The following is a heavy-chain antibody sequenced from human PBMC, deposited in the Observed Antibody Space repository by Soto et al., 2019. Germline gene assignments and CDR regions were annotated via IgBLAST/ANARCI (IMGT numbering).Heavy chain of an antibody. CDR1: GGSFSGYY. CDR3: ARWKVLLWFGELSPQTYYYYGMDV. V-gene: IGHV4-34*01. Sequence: SEILSLTCAVYGGSFSGYYWSWIRQPPGKGLEWIGEINHSGSTNYNPSLKSRVTISVDTSKNQFSLKLSSVTAADTAVYYCARWKVLLWFGELSPQTYYYYGMDVWGQGTTVTVSS. D-gene: IGHD3-10*01. CDR2: INHSGST. J-gene: IGHJ6*02.